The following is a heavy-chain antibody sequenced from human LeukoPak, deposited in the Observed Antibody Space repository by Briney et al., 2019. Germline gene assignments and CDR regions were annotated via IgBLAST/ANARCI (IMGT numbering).Heavy chain of an antibody. V-gene: IGHV3-9*01. D-gene: IGHD2-15*01. CDR3: AKRGYCSGGSCVYYFDY. CDR2: ISWNSGST. Sequence: GRSLRLSCAASGFTFDDYAMHWVRQAPGRGLEWVSGISWNSGSTDYADSVKGRFTISRDNSKNTLYLQMNSLRAEDTAVYYCAKRGYCSGGSCVYYFDYWGQGTLVTVSS. CDR1: GFTFDDYA. J-gene: IGHJ4*02.